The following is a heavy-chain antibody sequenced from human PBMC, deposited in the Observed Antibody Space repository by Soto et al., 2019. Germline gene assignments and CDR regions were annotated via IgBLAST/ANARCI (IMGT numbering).Heavy chain of an antibody. CDR3: ARGASYYGSGSYFPH. V-gene: IGHV4-34*01. D-gene: IGHD3-10*01. CDR1: GGSFSGYY. CDR2: INHSGST. J-gene: IGHJ4*02. Sequence: QVQLQQWGAGLLKPSETLSLTCAVYGGSFSGYYWSWIRQPPGKGLEWIGEINHSGSTNYNPSLKCRVTISVDTSKNQFSLKLSSVTAADTAVYYCARGASYYGSGSYFPHWGQGTLVTVSS.